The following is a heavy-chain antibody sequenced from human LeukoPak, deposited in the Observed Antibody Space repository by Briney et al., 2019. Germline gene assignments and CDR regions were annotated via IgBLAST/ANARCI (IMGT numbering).Heavy chain of an antibody. J-gene: IGHJ5*02. V-gene: IGHV2-26*01. CDR2: IFSSDEK. D-gene: IGHD4-17*01. CDR1: GFSLSNARMG. Sequence: SGPVLVKPTETLTLTCTVSGFSLSNARMGVSWIRQPPGKALEWLAHIFSSDEKSYSTSLKCRLAISKDTSKSQVVLTMTNMDPVDTATYFCARALMTTVTTGGFVPWGQGILVTVSS. CDR3: ARALMTTVTTGGFVP.